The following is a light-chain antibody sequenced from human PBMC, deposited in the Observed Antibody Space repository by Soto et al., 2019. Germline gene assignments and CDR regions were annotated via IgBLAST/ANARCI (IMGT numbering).Light chain of an antibody. CDR3: QQRTNWSYT. CDR1: QSLSRY. J-gene: IGKJ2*01. Sequence: EIVLTQSPDTLSLSPGERATLSCRASQSLSRYLAWHQQKPGQAPRLLIYGASNRATGIPDRFSGSGSGTDFTLTISRLEPEDFAVYYCQQRTNWSYTFGQGTKVDIK. V-gene: IGKV3D-20*02. CDR2: GAS.